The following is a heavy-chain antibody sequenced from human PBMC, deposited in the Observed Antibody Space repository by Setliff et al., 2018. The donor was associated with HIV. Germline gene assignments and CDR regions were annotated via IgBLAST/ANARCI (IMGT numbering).Heavy chain of an antibody. V-gene: IGHV3-7*01. CDR3: ARPTNIDTLYYGSQTFYMYYYGLDV. CDR2: IKQDGSEK. Sequence: GGSLRLSCAASGFTFSSYWMSWVRQAPGKGLEWVANIKQDGSEKYYVDSVKGRFTISRDNAKNSLYLEMNSLRAEDTAVYFCARPTNIDTLYYGSQTFYMYYYGLDVWGQGTTVTVSS. D-gene: IGHD1-26*01. CDR1: GFTFSSYW. J-gene: IGHJ6*02.